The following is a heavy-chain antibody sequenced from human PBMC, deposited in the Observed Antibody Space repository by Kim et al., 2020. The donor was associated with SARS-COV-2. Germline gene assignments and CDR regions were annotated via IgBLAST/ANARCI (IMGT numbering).Heavy chain of an antibody. CDR2: FDPEDGET. CDR3: ATEEPWVAVQLLTRPFYY. V-gene: IGHV1-24*01. Sequence: ASVKVSCQVSGYTLTELSMHWVRQAPGKGLEWMGGFDPEDGETIYAQKFQGRVTMTEDTSTDTTYMELSSLRSEDTAVYYCATEEPWVAVQLLTRPFYYWGQGTLVTVSS. CDR1: GYTLTELS. J-gene: IGHJ4*02. D-gene: IGHD2-2*01.